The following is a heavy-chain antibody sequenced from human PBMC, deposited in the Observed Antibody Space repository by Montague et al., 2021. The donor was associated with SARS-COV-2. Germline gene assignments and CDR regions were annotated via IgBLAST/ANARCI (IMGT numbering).Heavy chain of an antibody. CDR2: XYWXDDK. D-gene: IGHD2-21*02. V-gene: IGHV2-5*02. Sequence: PALVKPTQTLTLTCTFSGFSLSTSGVGVGWIRQPPGKAREWLALXYWXDDKRYSPSLKSRLTITKDTSKNQVVLTMTNMDPVDTATYYCAHRGDLWVGPYFDYWGQGTLVTVSS. J-gene: IGHJ4*02. CDR3: AHRGDLWVGPYFDY. CDR1: GFSLSTSGVG.